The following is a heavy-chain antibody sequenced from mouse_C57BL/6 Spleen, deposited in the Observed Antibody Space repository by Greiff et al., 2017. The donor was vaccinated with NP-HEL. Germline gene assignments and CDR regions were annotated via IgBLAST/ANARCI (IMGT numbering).Heavy chain of an antibody. CDR1: GFTFSNYW. D-gene: IGHD2-2*01. J-gene: IGHJ3*01. Sequence: EVKVEESGGGLVQPGGSMKLSCVASGFTFSNYWMNWVRQSPEKGLEWVAQIRLKSDNYATHYAESVKGRFTISRDDSKSSVYLQMNNLRAEDTGIYYCTGIYYGYDGSWFAYWGQGTLVTVSA. CDR3: TGIYYGYDGSWFAY. V-gene: IGHV6-3*01. CDR2: IRLKSDNYAT.